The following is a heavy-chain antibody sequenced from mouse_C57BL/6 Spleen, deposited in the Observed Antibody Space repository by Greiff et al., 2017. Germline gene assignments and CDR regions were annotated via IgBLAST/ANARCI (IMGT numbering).Heavy chain of an antibody. CDR1: GYSFTGYF. J-gene: IGHJ2*01. Sequence: EVKLVESGPELVKPGDSVKISCKASGYSFTGYFMNWVMQSHGKSLEWIGRINPYNGDTFYNQKFKGKATLTVDKSSSTAHMELRSLTSEDSAVYYCARGLEGYFDYWGQGTTLTVSS. D-gene: IGHD2-13*01. V-gene: IGHV1-20*01. CDR3: ARGLEGYFDY. CDR2: INPYNGDT.